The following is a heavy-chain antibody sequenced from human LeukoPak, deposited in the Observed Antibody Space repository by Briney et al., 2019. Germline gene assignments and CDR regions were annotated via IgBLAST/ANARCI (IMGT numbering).Heavy chain of an antibody. V-gene: IGHV3-20*04. D-gene: IGHD6-13*01. CDR2: INWNGGST. CDR1: GFTFDDYG. CDR3: ARGTLKAAATDFDY. Sequence: PGRSLRLSCAASGFTFDDYGVSWVRQAPGKGLEWVSGINWNGGSTGYADSVKGRFTISRDNAKNSLYLQMNSLRAEDTALYYCARGTLKAAATDFDYWGQGTLVTVSS. J-gene: IGHJ4*02.